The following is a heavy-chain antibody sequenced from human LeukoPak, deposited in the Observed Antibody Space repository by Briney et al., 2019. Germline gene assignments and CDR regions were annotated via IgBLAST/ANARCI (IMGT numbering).Heavy chain of an antibody. CDR3: TKDHYSSGWSQGDYFDY. Sequence: GRSLRLSCAASGFTFDDYAMHWVRHGPGKGLEWVSGINWNSDRIGYADSVKGRFTISRDNAKKSLYLQMNSLRIEDTALYFCTKDHYSSGWSQGDYFDYWGQGTLVTVSS. CDR2: INWNSDRI. V-gene: IGHV3-9*01. D-gene: IGHD6-19*01. J-gene: IGHJ4*02. CDR1: GFTFDDYA.